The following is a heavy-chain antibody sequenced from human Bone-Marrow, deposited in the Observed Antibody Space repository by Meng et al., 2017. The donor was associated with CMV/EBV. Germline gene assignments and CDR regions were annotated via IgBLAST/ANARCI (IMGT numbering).Heavy chain of an antibody. D-gene: IGHD2-2*01. J-gene: IGHJ4*02. CDR3: SRGDIVVVPAATSFDY. CDR1: GFTFSSYE. Sequence: GESLKISCAASGFTFSSYEMNWVRQAPGKGLEWVSYISSSGSTIYYADSVKGRFTISRENAKNPLYLQMNSLRAEETAVYYCSRGDIVVVPAATSFDYWGQGTLVTVSS. CDR2: ISSSGSTI. V-gene: IGHV3-48*03.